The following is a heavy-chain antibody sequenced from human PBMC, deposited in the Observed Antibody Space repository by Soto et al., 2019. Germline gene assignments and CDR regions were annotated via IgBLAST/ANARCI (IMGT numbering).Heavy chain of an antibody. D-gene: IGHD3-3*01. CDR3: ARTAIETTDPYYEYGLDV. J-gene: IGHJ6*02. CDR1: EYTFTDYY. CDR2: INPNSGDT. Sequence: ASVKVSCKASEYTFTDYYIHWVRQAPGQGPEWMGWINPNSGDTEFAQNFQGRFTVTRDTSISIVYMELSRLRSDDTAVYYCARTAIETTDPYYEYGLDVWGQGTTVTV. V-gene: IGHV1-2*02.